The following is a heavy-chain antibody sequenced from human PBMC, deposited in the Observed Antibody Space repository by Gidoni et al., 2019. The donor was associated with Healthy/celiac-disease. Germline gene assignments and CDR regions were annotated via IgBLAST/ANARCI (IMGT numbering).Heavy chain of an antibody. J-gene: IGHJ4*02. CDR3: ARTDNYYDSSGYYYEDY. D-gene: IGHD3-22*01. CDR2: ISGSGGST. V-gene: IGHV3-23*01. CDR1: GFTFRSYA. Sequence: EVQLLESGGGLVQPGGSLRLSCAASGFTFRSYAMSWVRQAPGKGLEWVSAISGSGGSTYYADSVKGRFTISRDNSKNTLYLQMNSLRAEDTAVYYCARTDNYYDSSGYYYEDYWGQGTLVTVSS.